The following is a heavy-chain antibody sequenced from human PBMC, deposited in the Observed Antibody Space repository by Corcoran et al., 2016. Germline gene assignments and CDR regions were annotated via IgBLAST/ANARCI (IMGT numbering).Heavy chain of an antibody. V-gene: IGHV3-23*01. CDR3: AKDLRAGAGTFDY. Sequence: EVQLLESGGGLVQPGGSLRLSCAASGFTFSSYAMSWVRQAPGKGLEWVSAISGSGGSTYYADSGKGRFTLSRDNSKNTLYLQRNSLRAEDTAVYYCAKDLRAGAGTFDYWGQGTLVTVSS. J-gene: IGHJ4*02. D-gene: IGHD6-19*01. CDR1: GFTFSSYA. CDR2: ISGSGGST.